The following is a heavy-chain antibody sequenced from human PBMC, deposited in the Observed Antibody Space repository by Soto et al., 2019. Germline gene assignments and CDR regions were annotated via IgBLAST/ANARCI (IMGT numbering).Heavy chain of an antibody. CDR1: GGTFSSYA. CDR3: AREGGSGNYRYYAMDV. J-gene: IGHJ6*02. Sequence: QVQLVQSGAEVKKPGSSVKVSWKASGGTFSSYAISWVRQAPGQGLEWMGGIIPIFGTANYAQKFQGRVTITADESTSTAYMELSSLRSEDTAVYYCAREGGSGNYRYYAMDVWGQGTTVTVSS. CDR2: IIPIFGTA. V-gene: IGHV1-69*12. D-gene: IGHD3-10*01.